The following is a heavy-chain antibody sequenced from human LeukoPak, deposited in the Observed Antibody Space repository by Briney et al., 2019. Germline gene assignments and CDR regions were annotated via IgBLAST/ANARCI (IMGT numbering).Heavy chain of an antibody. CDR1: GFAFSTYW. CDR3: VRGLWYSGMDL. J-gene: IGHJ6*02. V-gene: IGHV3-7*04. Sequence: GGSLRLSCAASGFAFSTYWMTWVRQAPGKGLEWVANIKQDGSEKYYVDSVKGRFTISRDDAKNSLYLQMNSLRAEDTAVYYCVRGLWYSGMDLWGQGTTVTVSS. D-gene: IGHD3-16*01. CDR2: IKQDGSEK.